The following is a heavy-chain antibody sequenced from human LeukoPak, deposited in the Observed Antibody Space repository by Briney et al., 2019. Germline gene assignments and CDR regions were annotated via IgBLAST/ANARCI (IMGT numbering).Heavy chain of an antibody. Sequence: GGSLRLSCAASGFTFSNAWMNWVRQAPGKGLEWVSSITSTGRYIFYADSLKGRFTISRDNAKKSLYLQMNSLRAEDTAVYYCARLRNVGGNPHPFNVWGQGTTVTVSS. V-gene: IGHV3-21*01. CDR3: ARLRNVGGNPHPFNV. CDR2: ITSTGRYI. CDR1: GFTFSNAW. D-gene: IGHD4-23*01. J-gene: IGHJ3*01.